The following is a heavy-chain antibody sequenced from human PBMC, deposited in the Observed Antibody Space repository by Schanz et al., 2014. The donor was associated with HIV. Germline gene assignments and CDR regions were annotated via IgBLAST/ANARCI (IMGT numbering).Heavy chain of an antibody. Sequence: EVQLLESGGGLVQPGGSLRLSCAASGFTFSNYAMSWVRQAPGKGLEWVSSISESGGRTYYADSVNGRFTLSRDNSKNTLYLQMTTLRTEDTAVYYCAKPEYDSSGNSQSHFDYWGQGTLVTVSS. V-gene: IGHV3-23*01. J-gene: IGHJ4*02. D-gene: IGHD3-22*01. CDR1: GFTFSNYA. CDR2: ISESGGRT. CDR3: AKPEYDSSGNSQSHFDY.